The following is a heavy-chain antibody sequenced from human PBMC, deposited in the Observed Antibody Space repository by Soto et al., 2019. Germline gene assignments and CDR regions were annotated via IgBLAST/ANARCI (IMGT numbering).Heavy chain of an antibody. CDR1: GYSLTGNY. V-gene: IGHV1-2*02. CDR3: ARDLIVDGPGHYAMDV. CDR2: INPNSSGT. D-gene: IGHD3-22*01. J-gene: IGHJ6*02. Sequence: ASVKVSCKASGYSLTGNYIHWVRLTPGQGLEWMGWINPNSSGTVYAQKFQGRVTMTRDASLTTVYMQLNRLTSDDSAVHYCARDLIVDGPGHYAMDVWGQGTTVTVSS.